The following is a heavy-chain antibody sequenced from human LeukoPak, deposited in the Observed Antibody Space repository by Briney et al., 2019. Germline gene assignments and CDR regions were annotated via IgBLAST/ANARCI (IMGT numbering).Heavy chain of an antibody. D-gene: IGHD6-13*01. CDR1: GFTFSTYS. J-gene: IGHJ4*02. Sequence: GGSLRLSCATSGFTFSTYSMNWVRQAPGKGLEWVAFIGSRVYGGTIEYAASVRGRFTISRDDSRSIAYLQMNSLKTDDTAVYYCTRSMGIATAGTFYYFDSWGQGTLVTVSS. CDR3: TRSMGIATAGTFYYFDS. CDR2: IGSRVYGGTI. V-gene: IGHV3-49*04.